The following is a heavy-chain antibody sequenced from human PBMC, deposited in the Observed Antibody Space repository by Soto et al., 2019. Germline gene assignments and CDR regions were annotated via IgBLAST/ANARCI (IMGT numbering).Heavy chain of an antibody. J-gene: IGHJ6*03. CDR1: SGSISSSNW. Sequence: SETLSLTCAVSSGSISSSNWWSWVRQPPGKGLEWIGEIYHSGSTNYNPSLKSRVTISVDKSKNQFSLKLSSVTAADTAVYYCARFDRRYSNPGGPYYYYYMDVWGKGTTVTVSS. V-gene: IGHV4-4*02. CDR2: IYHSGST. CDR3: ARFDRRYSNPGGPYYYYYMDV. D-gene: IGHD4-4*01.